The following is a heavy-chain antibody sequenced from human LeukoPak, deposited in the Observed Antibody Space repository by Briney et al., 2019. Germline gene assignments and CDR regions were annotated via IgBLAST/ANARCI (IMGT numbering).Heavy chain of an antibody. CDR3: VRVSCTNGVCYGFDY. CDR2: IKQDGSGK. D-gene: IGHD2-8*01. CDR1: GFTFSRYW. V-gene: IGHV3-7*01. Sequence: GGSLRLSCAASGFTFSRYWISWVRQAPGKGLEWVANIKQDGSGKYYVDSVKGRFTISRDNAKNSLYLQMNSLRGEDTAVYYCVRVSCTNGVCYGFDYWGQGTLVTVSS. J-gene: IGHJ4*02.